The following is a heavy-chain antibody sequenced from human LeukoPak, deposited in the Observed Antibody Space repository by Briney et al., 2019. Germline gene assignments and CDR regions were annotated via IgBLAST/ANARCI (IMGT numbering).Heavy chain of an antibody. CDR3: AKMHDYGEYEPYYYGMGD. CDR2: ISGSGGST. Sequence: PGGSLRLSCAASGFTFSSYAMSWVRQAPGKGLEWVSAISGSGGSTYYADPVKGRFTISRDNSKNTLYLEMNSLREEDTAVYYCAKMHDYGEYEPYYYGMGDWGQGSTVSVSS. D-gene: IGHD4-17*01. J-gene: IGHJ6*01. CDR1: GFTFSSYA. V-gene: IGHV3-23*01.